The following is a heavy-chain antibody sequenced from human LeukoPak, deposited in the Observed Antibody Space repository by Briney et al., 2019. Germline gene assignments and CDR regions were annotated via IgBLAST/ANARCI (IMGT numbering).Heavy chain of an antibody. J-gene: IGHJ4*02. CDR2: IYHSGST. CDR3: ARSYYDSSGYPFGY. CDR1: GGSISSGGYS. Sequence: PSQTLSLTCAVSGGSISSGGYSWSWIRQPPGKGLEWIGYIYHSGSTYYNPSLKSRVTISVDRSKNQFSLKLSSVTAADTAVYYCARSYYDSSGYPFGYWGQGTLVTVSS. D-gene: IGHD3-22*01. V-gene: IGHV4-30-2*01.